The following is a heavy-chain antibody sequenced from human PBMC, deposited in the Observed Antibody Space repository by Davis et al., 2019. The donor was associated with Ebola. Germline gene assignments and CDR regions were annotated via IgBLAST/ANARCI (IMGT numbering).Heavy chain of an antibody. CDR3: ARGLCSGGSCYWFDP. Sequence: SETLSLTCAVYGGSFSGHYWSWIRQPPGKGLEWIGEINHSGSTNYNPSLKSRVTISVDTSKNQFSLKLSSVTAADTAVYYCARGLCSGGSCYWFDPWGQGTLVTVSS. CDR2: INHSGST. J-gene: IGHJ5*02. V-gene: IGHV4-34*01. CDR1: GGSFSGHY. D-gene: IGHD2-15*01.